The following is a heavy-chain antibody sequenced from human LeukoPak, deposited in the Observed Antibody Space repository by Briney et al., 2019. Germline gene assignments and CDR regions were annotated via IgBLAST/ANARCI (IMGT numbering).Heavy chain of an antibody. Sequence: SVKVSCKASGFTFTSSAVQWVRQARGQRLEWIGWIVVGSGNTNYAQKFQERVTITRDMSTSTAYMELSSLRSEDTAVYYCAAGGYCSSTSCYGFDHWGQGTLVTVSS. CDR2: IVVGSGNT. CDR1: GFTFTSSA. J-gene: IGHJ4*02. CDR3: AAGGYCSSTSCYGFDH. D-gene: IGHD2-2*03. V-gene: IGHV1-58*01.